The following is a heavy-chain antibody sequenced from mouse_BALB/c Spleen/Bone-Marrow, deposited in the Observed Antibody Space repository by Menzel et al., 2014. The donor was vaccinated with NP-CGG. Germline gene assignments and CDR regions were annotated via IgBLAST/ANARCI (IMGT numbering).Heavy chain of an antibody. V-gene: IGHV5-17*02. CDR2: ISSDSSAV. J-gene: IGHJ2*01. CDR3: TRGGNWDDFDY. Sequence: EVNVVESGGGLVQPGGSRKLSCAASGFTFRSFGMHWVRQAPEKGLEWVAYISSDSSAVYYADTVKGRFTISRDNPKNTLFLQMTSLRSEDTAMYYCTRGGNWDDFDYWGQGTTLTVSS. CDR1: GFTFRSFG. D-gene: IGHD4-1*01.